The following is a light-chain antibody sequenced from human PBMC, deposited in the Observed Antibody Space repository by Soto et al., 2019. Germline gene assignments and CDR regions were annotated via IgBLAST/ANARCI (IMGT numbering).Light chain of an antibody. CDR1: SSDVGGYNY. CDR2: EVR. V-gene: IGLV2-8*01. CDR3: NSYTGSGIV. Sequence: QSALTQPPSASGSPGQSVTISCTGTSSDVGGYNYVSWYQQHPGKAPKLIIYEVRERPSGVPDRFSGSKSGNTASLTISGLQAEDEADYYCNSYTGSGIVFGTGTKLTVL. J-gene: IGLJ1*01.